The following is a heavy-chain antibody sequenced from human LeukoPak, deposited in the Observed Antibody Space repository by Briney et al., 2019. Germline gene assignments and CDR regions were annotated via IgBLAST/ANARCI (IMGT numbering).Heavy chain of an antibody. CDR1: GGSFSGYY. Sequence: SETLSLTCAVYGGSFSGYYWSWIRQPPGKGLEWIGEINHSGSTNYNPSLKSRITISVDPSKNQFSLKLSSVTAADTAVYYCARLRSVAAALGVHYYYGMDVWGQGTTATVSS. CDR3: ARLRSVAAALGVHYYYGMDV. J-gene: IGHJ6*02. V-gene: IGHV4-34*01. CDR2: INHSGST. D-gene: IGHD6-13*01.